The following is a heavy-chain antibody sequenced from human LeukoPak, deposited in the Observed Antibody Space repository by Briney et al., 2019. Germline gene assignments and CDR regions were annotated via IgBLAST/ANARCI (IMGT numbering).Heavy chain of an antibody. D-gene: IGHD2-8*01. CDR2: INNDGSST. CDR1: GFTFSSYW. J-gene: IGHJ4*02. CDR3: ARVRGGDTKDFGY. V-gene: IGHV3-74*01. Sequence: PGGSLRLSCAASGFTFSSYWMHWVRQVPGKGLVWVSHINNDGSSTSYADSVKGRFTISRDNAKNTLYLQMNSLRDEDTAVYYCARVRGGDTKDFGYWGQGTLVTVSS.